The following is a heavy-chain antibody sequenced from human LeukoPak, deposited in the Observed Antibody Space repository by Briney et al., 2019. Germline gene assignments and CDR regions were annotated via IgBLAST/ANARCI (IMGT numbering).Heavy chain of an antibody. V-gene: IGHV3-21*01. Sequence: GGSLRLSCAASGFTFNTFNMNWVRQAPGKGLEWVSSITSGGDYIYNADSVKGRFTTSRDNAKNSLSLQLNSLRVEDTAVYYCARGHYDVLAASYKWTPDYWGQGTLVTVSS. D-gene: IGHD3-9*01. CDR3: ARGHYDVLAASYKWTPDY. CDR2: ITSGGDYI. J-gene: IGHJ4*02. CDR1: GFTFNTFN.